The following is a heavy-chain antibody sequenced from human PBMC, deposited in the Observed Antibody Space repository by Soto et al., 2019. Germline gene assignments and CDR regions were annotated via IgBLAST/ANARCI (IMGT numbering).Heavy chain of an antibody. D-gene: IGHD5-12*01. CDR3: PRLIVATIYYFDY. CDR2: IDYSGST. J-gene: IGHJ4*02. V-gene: IGHV4-31*03. CDR1: GGSISSGGYY. Sequence: QVQLQESGPGLVKPSQTLSLTCTVSGGSISSGGYYWSWIRQHPGKGLEWIAYIDYSGSTYYNPSLKSRATISVDTSKTQFSLKLRSVTAADTAVYYCPRLIVATIYYFDYWGKGTRVTVSS.